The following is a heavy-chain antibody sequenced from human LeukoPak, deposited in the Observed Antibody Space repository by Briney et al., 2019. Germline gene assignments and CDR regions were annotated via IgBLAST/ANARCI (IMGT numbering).Heavy chain of an antibody. J-gene: IGHJ6*03. CDR1: VCTFIDYY. V-gene: IGHV1-2*02. D-gene: IGHD2-2*01. CDR3: ARRYSTGWSNYYYYYHMDV. Sequence: ASVKVSCKASVCTFIDYYVYWVRQAPGQGLEWMGRINPKNGGTDYAQKFQGRVTMTRDTSINTVYMEVTRVTSDDTAVYYCARRYSTGWSNYYYYYHMDVWGKGTTVT. CDR2: INPKNGGT.